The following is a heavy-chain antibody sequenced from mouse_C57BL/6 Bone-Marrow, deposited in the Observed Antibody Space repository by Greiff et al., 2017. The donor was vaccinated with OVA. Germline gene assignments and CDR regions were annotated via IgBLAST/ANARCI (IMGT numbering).Heavy chain of an antibody. J-gene: IGHJ4*01. CDR3: AREDYSNYGDFFMDY. V-gene: IGHV5-12*01. CDR2: ISNGGGST. Sequence: EVQLVESGGGLVQPGGSLKLSCAASGFTFSDYYMYWVRQTPEKRLEWVAYISNGGGSTYYPDTVKGRFTISRDNAKNTLYLQMSRLKSEDTAMYYCAREDYSNYGDFFMDYWGQGTSVTVSS. CDR1: GFTFSDYY. D-gene: IGHD2-5*01.